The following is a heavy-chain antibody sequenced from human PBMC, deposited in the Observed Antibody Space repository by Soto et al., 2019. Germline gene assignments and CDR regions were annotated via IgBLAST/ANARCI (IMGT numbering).Heavy chain of an antibody. D-gene: IGHD3-3*01. CDR2: IYDSGTT. Sequence: SETLSLTCAVSGDSISNNNCWNWVRQPPGKGLEWIGEIYDSGTTNDNLSLKSRVTMSVDKSKNQFSLRLSSLTAADTAVYYCARRRITTFGVVITGYGMDVWGQGTTVTVSS. V-gene: IGHV4-4*02. J-gene: IGHJ6*02. CDR3: ARRRITTFGVVITGYGMDV. CDR1: GDSISNNNC.